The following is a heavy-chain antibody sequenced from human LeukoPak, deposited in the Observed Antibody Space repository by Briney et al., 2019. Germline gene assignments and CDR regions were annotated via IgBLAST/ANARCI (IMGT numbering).Heavy chain of an antibody. J-gene: IGHJ4*02. D-gene: IGHD2-21*02. CDR1: GFTFSSFA. Sequence: PGGSLRLSCAASGFTFSSFAMRWVRQAPGKGLEWVSVIYGGGNIYYADSVKGRFTISRDNSKDTLFLQMHSLRPGDTAVYYCVREDTPATANYWGQGTLVTISS. CDR2: IYGGGNI. V-gene: IGHV3-23*03. CDR3: VREDTPATANY.